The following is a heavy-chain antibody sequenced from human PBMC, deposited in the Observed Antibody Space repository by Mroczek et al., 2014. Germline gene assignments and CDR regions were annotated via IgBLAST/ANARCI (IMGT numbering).Heavy chain of an antibody. CDR3: ARERVAAAGTLRSDAFDI. CDR1: GGSISSGSYY. Sequence: QVQLQQWGPGLVKPSQTLSLTCTVSGGSISSGSYYWSWIRQSAGKGLEWIGRIFTSGSTSYNSSLKSRVTISMDTSKKQFALKLTSVTAADAAVYYCARERVAAAGTLRSDAFDIWGQGTMVTVSS. CDR2: IFTSGST. V-gene: IGHV4-61*02. D-gene: IGHD6-13*01. J-gene: IGHJ3*02.